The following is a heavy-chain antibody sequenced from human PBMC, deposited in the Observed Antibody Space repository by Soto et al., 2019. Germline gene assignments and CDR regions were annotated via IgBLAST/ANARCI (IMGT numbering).Heavy chain of an antibody. CDR3: ARGIKYGAYSRWFDP. D-gene: IGHD4-17*01. J-gene: IGHJ5*02. CDR2: MNPNSGNT. Sequence: ASVKVSCKASGYTFTRYDINWVRQATGQGLEYLGWMNPNSGNTAYVQKFQGRVTMTWDTSITTAYMELSSLRSEDTAVYFCARGIKYGAYSRWFDPWGQGTLVTVSS. CDR1: GYTFTRYD. V-gene: IGHV1-8*01.